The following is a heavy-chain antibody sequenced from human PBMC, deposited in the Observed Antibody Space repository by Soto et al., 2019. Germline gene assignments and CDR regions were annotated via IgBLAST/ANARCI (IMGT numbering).Heavy chain of an antibody. CDR2: ISGGGGST. J-gene: IGHJ5*02. V-gene: IGHV3-23*01. Sequence: GGSLRLSCAASGFTFSSYAMSWVRQAPGKGLEWVSRISGGGGSTYYADSVKGRFTISRDNSKNTLYLQMNSLRAEDTAVYYCAKPYTSEAWFDPWGQGTLVTVSS. CDR1: GFTFSSYA. CDR3: AKPYTSEAWFDP. D-gene: IGHD6-19*01.